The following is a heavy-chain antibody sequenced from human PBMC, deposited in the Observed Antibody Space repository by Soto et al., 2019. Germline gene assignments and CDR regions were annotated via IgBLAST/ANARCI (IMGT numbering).Heavy chain of an antibody. CDR1: GGSISSSSYY. D-gene: IGHD3-10*01. Sequence: QLQLQESGPGLVKPSETLSLTCTVSGGSISSSSYYWGWIRQPPGKGLEWIGSIYYSGSTYYNPSLKSRVTISVDTSKNQFSLKLSSVTAADTAVYYPVIIHTPYYYYYYMDVWGKGTTVTVSS. CDR3: VIIHTPYYYYYYMDV. J-gene: IGHJ6*03. V-gene: IGHV4-39*01. CDR2: IYYSGST.